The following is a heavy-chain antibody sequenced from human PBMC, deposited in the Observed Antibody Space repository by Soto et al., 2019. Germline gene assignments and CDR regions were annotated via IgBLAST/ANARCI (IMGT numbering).Heavy chain of an antibody. D-gene: IGHD2-8*01. V-gene: IGHV3-23*01. J-gene: IGHJ6*02. CDR3: AKAVYSTHYYYGRDV. CDR2: ITGSGSGYNT. CDR1: GFTFLSYA. Sequence: GALRLSCAASGFTFLSYATSWVRLAPGKGLEWVSTITGSGSGYNTFYTDSVKGRFSISRDSSENTGYLQMNSLRAEDTAMYFCAKAVYSTHYYYGRDVWGHGTAVSVAS.